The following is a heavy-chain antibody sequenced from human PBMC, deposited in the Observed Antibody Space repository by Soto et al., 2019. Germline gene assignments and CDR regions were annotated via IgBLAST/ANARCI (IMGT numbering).Heavy chain of an antibody. CDR3: VKDQTEGYSYGSGLDY. CDR2: ISSNGGST. CDR1: GFTFSSYA. D-gene: IGHD5-18*01. Sequence: GGSLRLSCSASGFTFSSYAMHWVRQAPGKGLEYVSAISSNGGSTYYADSVKGRFTISRDNSKNTLYLQMSSLRAEDTAVYYCVKDQTEGYSYGSGLDYWGQGTLVTVSS. V-gene: IGHV3-64D*08. J-gene: IGHJ4*02.